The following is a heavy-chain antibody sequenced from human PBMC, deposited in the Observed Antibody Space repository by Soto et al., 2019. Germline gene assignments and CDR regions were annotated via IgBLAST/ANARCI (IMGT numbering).Heavy chain of an antibody. CDR3: ARDSSGWYGWDAFDI. V-gene: IGHV3-7*03. Sequence: VGSLRLSCAASGFTFSSYWMSWVRQAPGKGLEWVANIKQDGSEKYQVDSVKGRFTISRDNAKNSLYLQVNSLRAEDTAVYYCARDSSGWYGWDAFDIWGQGTMVTVSS. J-gene: IGHJ3*02. D-gene: IGHD6-19*01. CDR2: IKQDGSEK. CDR1: GFTFSSYW.